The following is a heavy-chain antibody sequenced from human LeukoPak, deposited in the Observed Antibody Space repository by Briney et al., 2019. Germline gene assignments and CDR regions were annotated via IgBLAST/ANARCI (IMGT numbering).Heavy chain of an antibody. CDR3: ARAITMIVVVINNWFDP. D-gene: IGHD3-22*01. Sequence: SETLSLTCTVSGGSISSYYWGWIRQPPGKGLEWIGSIYYSGSTYYNPSLKSRVTISVDTSKNQFSLKLGSVTAADTAVYYCARAITMIVVVINNWFDPWGQGTLVTVSS. CDR2: IYYSGST. CDR1: GGSISSYY. J-gene: IGHJ5*02. V-gene: IGHV4-39*01.